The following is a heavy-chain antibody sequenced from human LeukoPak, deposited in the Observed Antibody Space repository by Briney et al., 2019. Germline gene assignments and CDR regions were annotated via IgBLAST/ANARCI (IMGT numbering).Heavy chain of an antibody. CDR3: ARGISSGWSRAVGY. CDR2: IYYTGKT. D-gene: IGHD6-19*01. J-gene: IGHJ4*02. V-gene: IGHV4-61*03. Sequence: SETLSLTCTVSGDSVSNGNYYWSWLRQPPGKALEWIGYIYYTGKTYYNPSLEGRVTILVDTSRNHFSVKLSSVTAADTAVYYCARGISSGWSRAVGYWGQGTLVTVSS. CDR1: GDSVSNGNYY.